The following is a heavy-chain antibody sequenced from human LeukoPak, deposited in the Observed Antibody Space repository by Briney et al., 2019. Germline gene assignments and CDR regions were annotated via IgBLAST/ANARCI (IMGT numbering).Heavy chain of an antibody. CDR3: ARGAGGSDAFDI. Sequence: GSLRLSCAASGFTFSSYAMSWVRQAPGKGLEWVSYISSSGSTIYYADSVKGRFTISRDNAKNSLYLQMNSLRAEDTAVYYCARGAGGSDAFDIWGQGTMVTVSS. D-gene: IGHD1-14*01. J-gene: IGHJ3*02. CDR1: GFTFSSYA. CDR2: ISSSGSTI. V-gene: IGHV3-48*04.